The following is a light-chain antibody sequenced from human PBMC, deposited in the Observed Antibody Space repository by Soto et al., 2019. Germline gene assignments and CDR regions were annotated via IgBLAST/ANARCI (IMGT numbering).Light chain of an antibody. CDR3: CSYAGSSTFYV. CDR2: EVS. V-gene: IGLV2-23*02. CDR1: SSDVGSYNL. J-gene: IGLJ1*01. Sequence: QSALTQPASVSGSPGQSITISCTRTSSDVGSYNLVSWYQQHPGKAPKLMIYEVSKRPSGVSNRFSGSKSGNTASLTISGLQAEDVADYYCCSYAGSSTFYVFGTGTKVTVL.